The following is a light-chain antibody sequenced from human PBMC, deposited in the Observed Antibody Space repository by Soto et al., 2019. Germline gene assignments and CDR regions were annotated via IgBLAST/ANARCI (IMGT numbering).Light chain of an antibody. J-gene: IGLJ1*01. CDR3: TSYAGTYSFFYV. V-gene: IGLV2-8*01. CDR1: SSDVGAYNY. CDR2: EVS. Sequence: QSVLTHPPSPSGSPGQSVTISCTGTSSDVGAYNYVSWYQQLPGKAPKLIIYEVSKRPSGVPDRFSGSKSGNTASLTVSGLQAEDEADYYCTSYAGTYSFFYVFGTGTKVTVL.